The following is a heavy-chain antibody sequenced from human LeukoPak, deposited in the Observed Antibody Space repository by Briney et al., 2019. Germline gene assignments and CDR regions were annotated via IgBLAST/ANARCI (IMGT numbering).Heavy chain of an antibody. CDR1: GFTVCSNY. D-gene: IGHD5-18*01. Sequence: GGSLRLSCAASGFTVCSNYMSWVRQAPGKGLEWVSVIYSGGSTYYADSVKGRFTISRDNSKNTLYLQMNSLRAEDTAVYYCARDSVGSDTAMVTAYYYYYGMDVWGQGTTVTVSS. V-gene: IGHV3-66*01. CDR2: IYSGGST. CDR3: ARDSVGSDTAMVTAYYYYYGMDV. J-gene: IGHJ6*02.